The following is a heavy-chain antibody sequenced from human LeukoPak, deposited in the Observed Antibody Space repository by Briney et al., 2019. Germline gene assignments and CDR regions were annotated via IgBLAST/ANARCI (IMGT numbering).Heavy chain of an antibody. V-gene: IGHV3-48*03. CDR1: GFTFSSYE. D-gene: IGHD3-22*01. Sequence: GSLRLSCAASGFTFSSYEMNWVRQAPGKGLEWVSYISSSGSTIYYADSVKGRLTISRDNAKNSLYLQMNSLRAEDTAVYYCARKDRSNGFDPWGQGTLVTVSS. CDR3: ARKDRSNGFDP. J-gene: IGHJ5*02. CDR2: ISSSGSTI.